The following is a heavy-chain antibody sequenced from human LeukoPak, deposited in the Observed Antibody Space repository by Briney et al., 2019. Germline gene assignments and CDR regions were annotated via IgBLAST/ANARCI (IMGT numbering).Heavy chain of an antibody. Sequence: QPGRSLRLSCAASGFTFSFYVMNWVRQAPGKGLEWVAVISNDGSNKYYADSVKGRFTISRDNSKNTFYLQTNSLRPEDTALYYCARGRQRWLQSDAFDIWGRGTMVTVSS. J-gene: IGHJ3*02. V-gene: IGHV3-30-3*01. CDR1: GFTFSFYV. CDR2: ISNDGSNK. D-gene: IGHD5-24*01. CDR3: ARGRQRWLQSDAFDI.